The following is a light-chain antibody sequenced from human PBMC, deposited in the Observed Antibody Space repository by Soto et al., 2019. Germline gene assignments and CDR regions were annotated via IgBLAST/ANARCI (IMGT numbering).Light chain of an antibody. J-gene: IGKJ4*01. Sequence: DIQMTQSPSSVSASVGDRVTITCRASQGISNWLAWYQQQPGKDPKLLIYGASSLQSGVPSRFSGGGSGTHFTLIISSLQPEDFATYYCQQTNTFLPLTCGGGTKVEL. V-gene: IGKV1-12*01. CDR2: GAS. CDR3: QQTNTFLPLT. CDR1: QGISNW.